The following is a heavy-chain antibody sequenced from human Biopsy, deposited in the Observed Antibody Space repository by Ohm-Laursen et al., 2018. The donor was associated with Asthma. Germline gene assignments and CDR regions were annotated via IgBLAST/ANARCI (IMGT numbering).Heavy chain of an antibody. CDR3: ARGDSSGWSHYYFDY. D-gene: IGHD6-19*01. V-gene: IGHV3-53*01. J-gene: IGHJ4*02. CDR2: IYSDGTS. CDR1: GFAVSRDY. Sequence: SLRLSCAASGFAVSRDYMFWVRQAPGKGLEWVSVIYSDGTSHTADSVRGRFTISRDFSKNTLHLQMHSLRVEDTAVYYCARGDSSGWSHYYFDYWGQGTPVTVSS.